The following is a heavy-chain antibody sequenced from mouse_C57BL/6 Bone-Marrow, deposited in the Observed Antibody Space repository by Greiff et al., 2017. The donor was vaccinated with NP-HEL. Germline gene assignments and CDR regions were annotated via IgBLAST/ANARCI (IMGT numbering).Heavy chain of an antibody. D-gene: IGHD1-1*01. CDR1: GFNIKDDY. V-gene: IGHV14-4*01. CDR3: TLLRGYAMDY. CDR2: IDPENGDT. Sequence: VQLQQSGAELVRPGASVKLSCTASGFNIKDDYMHWVKQRPEQGLEWIGWIDPENGDTEYASKFQGKATIPADPSSNTAYLQLSSLTSEDAAVYYCTLLRGYAMDYWGQGTSVTVSS. J-gene: IGHJ4*01.